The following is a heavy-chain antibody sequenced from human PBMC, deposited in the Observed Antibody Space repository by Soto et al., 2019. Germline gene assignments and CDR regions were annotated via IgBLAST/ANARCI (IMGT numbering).Heavy chain of an antibody. CDR1: GFTFSSYG. D-gene: IGHD3-10*01. V-gene: IGHV3-30*18. Sequence: GGSLRLSCAASGFTFSSYGMHWVRQAPGKGLEWVAVISYDGSNKYYADSVKGRFTISRDNSKNTLYLQMNSLRAEDTAVYYCAKDFGSGSYKYYFDYWGQGTLVTVSS. CDR2: ISYDGSNK. CDR3: AKDFGSGSYKYYFDY. J-gene: IGHJ4*02.